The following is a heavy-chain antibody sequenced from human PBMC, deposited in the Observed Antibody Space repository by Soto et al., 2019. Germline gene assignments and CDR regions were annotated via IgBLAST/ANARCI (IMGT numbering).Heavy chain of an antibody. CDR3: ARAVRRAAAGTNGMDV. CDR1: GGSISSGGYY. CDR2: IYYSGST. Sequence: SETLSLTCTVSGGSISSGGYYWSWIRQHPGKVLEWIGYIYYSGSTYYNPSLKSRVTISVDTSKNQFSLKLSSVTAADTAVYYCARAVRRAAAGTNGMDVWGQGTTVTVSS. D-gene: IGHD6-13*01. V-gene: IGHV4-31*03. J-gene: IGHJ6*02.